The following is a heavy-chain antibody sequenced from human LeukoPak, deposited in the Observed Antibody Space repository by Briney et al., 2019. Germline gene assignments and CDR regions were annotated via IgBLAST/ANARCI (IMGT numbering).Heavy chain of an antibody. J-gene: IGHJ3*02. D-gene: IGHD6-25*01. CDR2: IYASGT. V-gene: IGHV4-61*02. Sequence: PSETLSLTCTVSGGSISSGTFHWSWIRQPAGKGLEWIGRIYASGTTYSPSPQSRVTISLDRSKNQFSLRLGSVTAADTAVYYCARRSPIVAAGDAFDIWGQGTMVSVSS. CDR3: ARRSPIVAAGDAFDI. CDR1: GGSISSGTFH.